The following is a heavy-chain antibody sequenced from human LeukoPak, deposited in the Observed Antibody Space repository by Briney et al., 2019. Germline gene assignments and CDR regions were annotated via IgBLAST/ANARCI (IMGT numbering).Heavy chain of an antibody. CDR2: ISWNGGSM. CDR3: ARLSGSGDYYTAVFDD. V-gene: IGHV3-9*01. D-gene: IGHD3-10*01. CDR1: GFSFDNYA. J-gene: IGHJ4*02. Sequence: GRSLRLSCVTSGFSFDNYAIHWVRQAPGKGLEWVSGISWNGGSMDYADSVKGRFTISRDNAKNSLYQQMNSLRTEDTALYYCARLSGSGDYYTAVFDDWAQGTLVTVSS.